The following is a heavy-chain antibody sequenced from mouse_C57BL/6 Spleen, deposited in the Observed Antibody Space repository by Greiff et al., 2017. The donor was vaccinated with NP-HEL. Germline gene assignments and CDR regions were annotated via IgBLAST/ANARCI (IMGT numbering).Heavy chain of an antibody. CDR2: INPYNGGT. D-gene: IGHD3-3*01. CDR3: ARRGWVGYFDY. Sequence: EVQLQQSGPVLVKPGASVKMSCKASGYTFTDYYMNWVKQSHGKSLEWIGVINPYNGGTSYNQKFKGKATLTVDKSSSTAYMELNSLTSEDSAVYYCARRGWVGYFDYWGQGTTLTVSS. CDR1: GYTFTDYY. J-gene: IGHJ2*01. V-gene: IGHV1-19*01.